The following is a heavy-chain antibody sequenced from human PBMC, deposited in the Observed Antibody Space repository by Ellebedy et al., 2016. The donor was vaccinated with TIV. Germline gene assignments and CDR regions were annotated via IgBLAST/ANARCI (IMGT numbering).Heavy chain of an antibody. D-gene: IGHD3-3*01. V-gene: IGHV1-24*01. Sequence: ASVKVSCKVSGYTLTELYMHWLRQPPGTGLEWMGGFDTEDGETIYVQKFQGRVTMTADKSTDTAYMELSNLRSEDTAVYYCARVGVFGVVSDAFDIWGQGTMVTVSS. J-gene: IGHJ3*02. CDR1: GYTLTELY. CDR2: FDTEDGET. CDR3: ARVGVFGVVSDAFDI.